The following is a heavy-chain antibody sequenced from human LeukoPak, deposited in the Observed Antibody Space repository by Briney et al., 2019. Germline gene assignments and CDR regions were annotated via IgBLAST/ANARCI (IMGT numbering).Heavy chain of an antibody. CDR2: ISYDGSNK. Sequence: PGRSLRLSCAASGFTFSSYAMHWVRQAPGKGLEWVAVISYDGSNKYYADSVKGRFTISRDSSKNTVYLQMNTLRAEDTAVYYCAKGTDFWSGYSFDHWGQGILVTVSS. CDR3: AKGTDFWSGYSFDH. V-gene: IGHV3-30*14. CDR1: GFTFSSYA. D-gene: IGHD3-3*01. J-gene: IGHJ4*02.